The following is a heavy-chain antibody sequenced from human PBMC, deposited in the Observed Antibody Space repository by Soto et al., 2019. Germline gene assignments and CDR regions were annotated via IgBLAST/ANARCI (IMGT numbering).Heavy chain of an antibody. CDR1: GGTFSSYA. CDR2: IIPIFGTA. CDR3: ARGAFMEGYYYGMDV. D-gene: IGHD3-3*01. V-gene: IGHV1-69*12. Sequence: QVQLVQSGAEVKKPGSSVKVSCKASGGTFSSYAISWVRQAPGQGLEWMGGIIPIFGTANYAQKCQGRVTITADECTSTADMELSGLRSEDTAVYYGARGAFMEGYYYGMDVWGQGTTVTVSS. J-gene: IGHJ6*02.